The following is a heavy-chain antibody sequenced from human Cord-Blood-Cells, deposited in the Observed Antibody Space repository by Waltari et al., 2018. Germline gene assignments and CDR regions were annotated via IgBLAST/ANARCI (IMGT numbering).Heavy chain of an antibody. CDR2: INHSGST. V-gene: IGHV4-34*01. Sequence: YYWSWIRQPPGKGLEWIGEINHSGSTNYNPSLKSRVTISVDTSKNQFSLKLSSVTAADTAVYYCARGGPLGIFGVVIMHYYYYGMDVWGQGTTVTVSS. J-gene: IGHJ6*02. CDR1: YY. D-gene: IGHD3-3*01. CDR3: ARGGPLGIFGVVIMHYYYYGMDV.